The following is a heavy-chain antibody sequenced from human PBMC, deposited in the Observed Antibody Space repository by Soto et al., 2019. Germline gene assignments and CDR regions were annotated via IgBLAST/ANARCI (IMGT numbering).Heavy chain of an antibody. J-gene: IGHJ4*02. CDR1: GFTFNNYA. V-gene: IGHV3-23*01. D-gene: IGHD5-12*01. CDR3: VRRDGYNKGRPFDY. Sequence: GSLRHSCAAAGFTFNNYAMTWVRQAPGKGLEWVSGISGSGGTTYYADSVKGRFTISRDNSKNTLYLQMNSLRAEDTAIYYCVRRDGYNKGRPFDYWGQGTLVTVSS. CDR2: ISGSGGTT.